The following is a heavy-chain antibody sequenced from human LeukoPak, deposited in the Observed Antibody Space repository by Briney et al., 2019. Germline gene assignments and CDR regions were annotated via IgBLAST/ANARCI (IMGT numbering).Heavy chain of an antibody. D-gene: IGHD1-26*01. CDR2: IKHSGST. Sequence: PSETLSLTCAVYGGSFSGYYWSWIRQPPGKGLEWIGEIKHSGSTNYNPSLKSRVTISVDTSKNQFSLKLSSVTAADTAVYYCARGGVGATTLGYWGQGTLVTVSS. J-gene: IGHJ4*02. V-gene: IGHV4-34*01. CDR1: GGSFSGYY. CDR3: ARGGVGATTLGY.